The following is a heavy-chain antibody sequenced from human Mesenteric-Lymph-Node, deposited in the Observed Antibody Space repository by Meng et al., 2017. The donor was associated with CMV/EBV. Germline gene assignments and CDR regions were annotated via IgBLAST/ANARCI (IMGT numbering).Heavy chain of an antibody. CDR3: AKGGLTRYDCTAFDN. CDR1: GFTFDDYA. CDR2: ISWDRETA. V-gene: IGHV3-43D*03. Sequence: GGSLRLSCAASGFTFDDYAMYWVRQAPGKGLEWVSLISWDRETAYYADSVKGRFTISRDNGKNSLYLQMNSLIPEDTALYYCAKGGLTRYDCTAFDNWGQGTLVTVSS. D-gene: IGHD3-3*01. J-gene: IGHJ5*02.